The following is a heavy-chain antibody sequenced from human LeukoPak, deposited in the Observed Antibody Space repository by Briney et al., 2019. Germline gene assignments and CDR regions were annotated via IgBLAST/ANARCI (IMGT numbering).Heavy chain of an antibody. Sequence: NTSETLSLTCTASGGSISSYYWSWVRQPPGKGLEWIGYIYYSGSTKYNPSLKGRATISVDTSKNQFSLKLSSVTAADTAVYYCARHKDHYDSSGYYSPSDYWGQGTLVTDSS. J-gene: IGHJ4*02. D-gene: IGHD3-22*01. CDR3: ARHKDHYDSSGYYSPSDY. V-gene: IGHV4-59*08. CDR2: IYYSGST. CDR1: GGSISSYY.